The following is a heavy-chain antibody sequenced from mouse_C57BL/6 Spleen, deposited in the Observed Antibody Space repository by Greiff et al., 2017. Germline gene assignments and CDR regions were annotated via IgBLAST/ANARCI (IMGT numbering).Heavy chain of an antibody. CDR1: GYTFTSYD. CDR2: IYPRDGST. V-gene: IGHV1-85*01. D-gene: IGHD1-1*01. J-gene: IGHJ2*01. CDR3: ARRDYYGSSSYYFDY. Sequence: QVQLQQSGPELVKPGASVKLSCKASGYTFTSYDINWVKQRPGQGLEWIGWIYPRDGSTKYNEKFKGKATLTVDTSSSTAYMELHSLTSEDSAVYFCARRDYYGSSSYYFDYWGQNTTLTVSS.